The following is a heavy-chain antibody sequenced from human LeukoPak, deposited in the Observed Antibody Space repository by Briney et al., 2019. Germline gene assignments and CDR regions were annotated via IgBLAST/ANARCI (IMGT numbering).Heavy chain of an antibody. CDR2: ISSSSRTI. V-gene: IGHV3-48*01. CDR3: ARDKKDVWNGYNAFDP. CDR1: GFTFSRYS. Sequence: GGSLRLSCAASGFTFSRYSLNWVRQAPGKGLEWVSFISSSSRTIYYADSVKGRFTISRDNAKKSLNLQMNGLRVEDTAIYYCARDKKDVWNGYNAFDPWGQGTLVTVSS. D-gene: IGHD3-3*01. J-gene: IGHJ5*02.